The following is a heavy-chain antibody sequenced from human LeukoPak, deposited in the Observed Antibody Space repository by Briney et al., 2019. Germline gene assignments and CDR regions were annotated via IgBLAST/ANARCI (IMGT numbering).Heavy chain of an antibody. CDR1: GFTFSSYA. J-gene: IGHJ6*02. Sequence: PGGSLRLSCAASGFTFSSYAMSWVRQAPGKGLEWGSAISGSGGSTYYADSVKGRFTISRDNSKNTLYLQMNSLRAEDTAVYYCAKDVGSSSWYIGYYYYYGMDVWGQGTTVTVSS. V-gene: IGHV3-23*01. CDR2: ISGSGGST. CDR3: AKDVGSSSWYIGYYYYYGMDV. D-gene: IGHD6-13*01.